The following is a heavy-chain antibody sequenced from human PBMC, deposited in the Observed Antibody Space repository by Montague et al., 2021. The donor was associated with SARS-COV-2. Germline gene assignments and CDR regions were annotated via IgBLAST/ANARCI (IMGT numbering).Heavy chain of an antibody. CDR1: GGSISRYS. CDR2: IYNSGST. D-gene: IGHD6-13*01. CDR3: ARVGRGSSWYEVAFDI. Sequence: SKTLSLTCTVAGGSISRYSWAWIRQPPGKGLEWIGYIYNSGSTDXNPSLTSGVTISVGTSKNQFSLKLSSVAAADTAVYYCARVGRGSSWYEVAFDIWGQGTMVTVSS. J-gene: IGHJ3*02. V-gene: IGHV4-59*01.